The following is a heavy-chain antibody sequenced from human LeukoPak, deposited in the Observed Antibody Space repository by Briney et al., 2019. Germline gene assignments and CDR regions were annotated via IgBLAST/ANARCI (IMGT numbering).Heavy chain of an antibody. Sequence: PSETLSLTCTVSGGSISSYHWSWVRQPAGKGLEWIGRIYTSGSTNYNPSLKSRVTMSVDTSKNQFYLKLSSVTAADTAVYYCAREPSRYCSGGTCYSYAFDIWGQGTMVTVSS. CDR2: IYTSGST. V-gene: IGHV4-4*07. CDR1: GGSISSYH. D-gene: IGHD2-15*01. J-gene: IGHJ3*02. CDR3: AREPSRYCSGGTCYSYAFDI.